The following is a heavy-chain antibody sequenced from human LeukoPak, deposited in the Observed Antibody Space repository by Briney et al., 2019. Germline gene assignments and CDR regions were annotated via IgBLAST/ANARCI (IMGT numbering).Heavy chain of an antibody. CDR3: ASGYTYVRLGDH. V-gene: IGHV3-74*01. CDR1: GLSFSNYW. CDR2: TNLHGTTV. J-gene: IGHJ4*02. D-gene: IGHD5-18*01. Sequence: GSLRLSCAVSGLSFSNYWMHWVRQAPGKGLVWVARTNLHGTTVDYADSVKGRFTISRDNAKNTLFLQMSSLRAEDTAVYYCASGYTYVRLGDHWGQGTLVTVSS.